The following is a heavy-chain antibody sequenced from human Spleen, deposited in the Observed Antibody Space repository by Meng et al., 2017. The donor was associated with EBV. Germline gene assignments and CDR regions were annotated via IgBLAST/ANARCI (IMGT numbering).Heavy chain of an antibody. CDR1: GGSISSSSYY. D-gene: IGHD4-17*01. CDR2: IYYSGST. J-gene: IGHJ5*02. V-gene: IGHV4-39*07. Sequence: LPLQGSGPAQVKLSETLSLTCTVAGGSISSSSYYWGWIRQPPGKGLEWIGSIYYSGSTYYNPSLKSRVTISVDTSKNQFSLKLSSVTAADTAVYYCAREEDYGDYRSSTGGIDPWGQGTLVTVSS. CDR3: AREEDYGDYRSSTGGIDP.